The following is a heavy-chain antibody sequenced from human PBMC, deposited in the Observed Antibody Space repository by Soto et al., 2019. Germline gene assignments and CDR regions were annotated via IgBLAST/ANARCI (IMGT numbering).Heavy chain of an antibody. J-gene: IGHJ5*02. CDR3: ARGSVNYDFLSGSNWFDP. CDR1: GGTFSSYA. D-gene: IGHD3-3*01. CDR2: IIPIFGTA. V-gene: IGHV1-69*13. Sequence: SVKVSCKASGGTFSSYAISWVRQAPGQGLEWMGGIIPIFGTANYAQKFQGRVTITADESTSTAYMELSSLRSEDTAVYYCARGSVNYDFLSGSNWFDPWGQGTLVTVSS.